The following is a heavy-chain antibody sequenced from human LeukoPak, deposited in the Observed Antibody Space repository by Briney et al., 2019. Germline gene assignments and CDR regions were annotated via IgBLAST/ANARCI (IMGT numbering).Heavy chain of an antibody. Sequence: SVKVSCKASGGTFSSYAISWVRQAPGQGLEWMGGIIPIFGTANYAQRFQGRVTITADESTSTAYMELSSLRSEDAAVYYCARSPYSYGQFPFDYWGQGTLVTVSS. J-gene: IGHJ4*02. CDR2: IIPIFGTA. V-gene: IGHV1-69*13. CDR1: GGTFSSYA. D-gene: IGHD5-18*01. CDR3: ARSPYSYGQFPFDY.